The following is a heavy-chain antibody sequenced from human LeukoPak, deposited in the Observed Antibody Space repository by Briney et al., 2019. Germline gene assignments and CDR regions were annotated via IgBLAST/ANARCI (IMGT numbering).Heavy chain of an antibody. Sequence: GASVKVSCKASGGTFSSYAISWVRQAHGQGLEWMGRIIPIFGTANYAQKFQGRVTITTDESTSTAYMELSSLRSEDTAVYYCARGMNNPGSYYFDYWGQGTLVTVSS. J-gene: IGHJ4*02. CDR3: ARGMNNPGSYYFDY. V-gene: IGHV1-69*05. CDR1: GGTFSSYA. D-gene: IGHD1-26*01. CDR2: IIPIFGTA.